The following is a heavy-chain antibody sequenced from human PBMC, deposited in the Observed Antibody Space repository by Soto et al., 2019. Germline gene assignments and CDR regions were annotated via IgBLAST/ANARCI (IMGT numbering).Heavy chain of an antibody. CDR3: ARGSVYSTPWSFDS. V-gene: IGHV1-18*01. D-gene: IGHD2-8*01. Sequence: QVQLLQSGAEVKKPGASVRVSCKTSGYTFTRYGVSWVRQAPGQGLEWMGWLSGYNGNTKEAHKFEGRVILTTDTAANTAHFERRNLTSHYPAVNYCARGSVYSTPWSFDSWGQGTLVSGSS. J-gene: IGHJ4*02. CDR2: LSGYNGNT. CDR1: GYTFTRYG.